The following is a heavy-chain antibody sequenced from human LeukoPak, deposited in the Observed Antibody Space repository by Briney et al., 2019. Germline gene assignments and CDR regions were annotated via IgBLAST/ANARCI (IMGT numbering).Heavy chain of an antibody. Sequence: PGGSLRLSCAASGFTFSSYWMSWVRQAPGKELEWVANIKQDGSEKYYVDSVKGRSTISRDNAKNSLYLQMNSLRAADTAVYYCATAVNDFDYWGQGTLVTVSP. CDR2: IKQDGSEK. J-gene: IGHJ4*02. CDR3: ATAVNDFDY. V-gene: IGHV3-7*03. D-gene: IGHD3-10*01. CDR1: GFTFSSYW.